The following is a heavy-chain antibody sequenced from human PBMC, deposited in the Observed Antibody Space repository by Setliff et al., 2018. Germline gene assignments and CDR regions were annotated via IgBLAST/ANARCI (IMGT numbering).Heavy chain of an antibody. CDR3: ARDSREYYFDY. CDR2: VDWDDDK. D-gene: IGHD3-22*01. J-gene: IGHJ4*02. Sequence: SGPTLVNPTQTLTLTCTYSGFSFGISGMRLSWIRQAPGKALEWLARVDWDDDKFYSTSLATRLTISKDTFKNQVILTMTNMDPADTATYFCARDSREYYFDYWGQGILVTVYS. CDR1: GFSFGISGMR. V-gene: IGHV2-70*04.